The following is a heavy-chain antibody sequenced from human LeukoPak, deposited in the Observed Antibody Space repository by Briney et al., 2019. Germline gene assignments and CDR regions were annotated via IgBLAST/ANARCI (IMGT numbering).Heavy chain of an antibody. J-gene: IGHJ6*03. D-gene: IGHD3-22*01. Sequence: PSETLSLTCAVYGGSFSGYYWSWIRQPPGKGLEWIGEINHSGSTNYNPSLKSRVTISVDTSKNQFSLKLSSVTAADTAVYYCARHTYDSSGYYDYYYMDVWGKGTTVIISS. V-gene: IGHV4-34*01. CDR1: GGSFSGYY. CDR2: INHSGST. CDR3: ARHTYDSSGYYDYYYMDV.